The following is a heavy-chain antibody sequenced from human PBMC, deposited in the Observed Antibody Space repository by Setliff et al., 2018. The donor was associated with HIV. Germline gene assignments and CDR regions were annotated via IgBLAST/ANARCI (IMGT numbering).Heavy chain of an antibody. CDR3: ARGLQTDFDY. CDR1: GFTFSDYE. J-gene: IGHJ4*02. Sequence: PGGSLRLSCVASGFTFSDYELNWVRQAPGKRPEWLAYIGASGRTMYYADSVKGRFTISRDNVKNSLYLQMNSLRAEDTAVYYCARGLQTDFDYWGQGTLVTVSS. CDR2: IGASGRTM. V-gene: IGHV3-48*03. D-gene: IGHD2-21*02.